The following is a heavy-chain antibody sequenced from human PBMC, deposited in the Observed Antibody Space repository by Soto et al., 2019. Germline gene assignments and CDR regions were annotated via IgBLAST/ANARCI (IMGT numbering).Heavy chain of an antibody. CDR3: ARGRFWLVVVPAAIHFDY. CDR2: INHSGST. Sequence: PSETLSLTCAVYGGSFSGYYWSWIRQPPGKGLEWIGEINHSGSTNYNPSLKSRVTISVDTSKNQFSLKLSSVTAADTAVYYCARGRFWLVVVPAAIHFDYWGQGTLVTVSS. V-gene: IGHV4-34*01. D-gene: IGHD2-2*02. CDR1: GGSFSGYY. J-gene: IGHJ4*02.